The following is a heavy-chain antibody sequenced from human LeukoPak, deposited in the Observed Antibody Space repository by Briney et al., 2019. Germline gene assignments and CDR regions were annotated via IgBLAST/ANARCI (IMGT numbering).Heavy chain of an antibody. J-gene: IGHJ4*02. CDR1: GYTLTELS. CDR2: FAPEHAET. D-gene: IGHD4-17*01. Sequence: ASVKVSCKVSGYTLTELSMHWVRQAPGKGLEWMGGFAPEHAETIYAQEFQGRVTMTEDTSADTAYMELSSLGSEDTAMYYCATWREYGDYDPYFDYWGQGTLVTVSS. V-gene: IGHV1-24*01. CDR3: ATWREYGDYDPYFDY.